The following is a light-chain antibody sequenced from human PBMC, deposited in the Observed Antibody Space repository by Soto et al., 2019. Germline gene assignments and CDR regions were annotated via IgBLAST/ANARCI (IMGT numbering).Light chain of an antibody. CDR3: QSYDSSLSGSRV. J-gene: IGLJ1*01. Sequence: QSVLTQPPSVSGAPGQRVTISCTGSSSNIGAGYDVHWYQQLPGTAPKLLISGNSNRLSGVPDRFSGSKSGTSASLAITGLQAEDEADYYCQSYDSSLSGSRVFGTGTKVTVL. CDR1: SSNIGAGYD. CDR2: GNS. V-gene: IGLV1-40*01.